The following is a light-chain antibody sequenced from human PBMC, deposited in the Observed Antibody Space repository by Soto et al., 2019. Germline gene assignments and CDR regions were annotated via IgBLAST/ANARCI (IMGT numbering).Light chain of an antibody. J-gene: IGLJ1*01. Sequence: QSVLTQPPSVSRAPGQRVTISCTGSSSNIGAGRDVHWYQQLPGTAPRLLIYGNNNRPSGVPDRFSASKSGTSASLAITGLQAEDEADFYCQSFDSSLSAYVFGTGTKVTVL. CDR3: QSFDSSLSAYV. CDR1: SSNIGAGRD. V-gene: IGLV1-40*01. CDR2: GNN.